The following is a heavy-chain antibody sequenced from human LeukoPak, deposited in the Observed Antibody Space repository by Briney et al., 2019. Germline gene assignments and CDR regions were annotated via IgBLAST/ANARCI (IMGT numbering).Heavy chain of an antibody. V-gene: IGHV1-24*01. CDR1: GYTLTELS. CDR2: FEPEDSET. CDR3: ATPHCSSTSCHNWFDS. D-gene: IGHD2-2*01. J-gene: IGHJ5*01. Sequence: ASVKVSCKVSGYTLTELSMHWVRQAPGKGLEWMGGFEPEDSETIYAQKVQGRVTMTEDTSTDTAYMELGSLRSEDRAVYYCATPHCSSTSCHNWFDSWGRGTLVAVCS.